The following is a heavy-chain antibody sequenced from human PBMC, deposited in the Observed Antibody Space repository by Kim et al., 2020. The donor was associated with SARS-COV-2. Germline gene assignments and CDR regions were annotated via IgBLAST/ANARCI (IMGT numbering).Heavy chain of an antibody. CDR1: GFTFTDAW. CDR2: IKSKRGGETT. V-gene: IGHV3-15*05. J-gene: IGHJ4*02. D-gene: IGHD3-16*01. Sequence: GGSLRLSCAASGFTFTDAWMSWVRQAPGKGLEWVSRIKSKRGGETTDYAAPVKGRFIISRDDSKNTVYLQMNSLEIEDTAMYSCDKVYALAHQAYEYWGQGTLVTVSS. CDR3: DKVYALAHQAYEY.